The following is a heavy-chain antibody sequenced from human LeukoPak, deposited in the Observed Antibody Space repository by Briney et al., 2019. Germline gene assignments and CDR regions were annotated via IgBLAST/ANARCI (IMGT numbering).Heavy chain of an antibody. J-gene: IGHJ1*01. CDR3: ARDSSHITMIGYFQH. D-gene: IGHD3-22*01. V-gene: IGHV3-7*01. CDR1: GFTVSSNY. CDR2: IKQDGSEK. Sequence: GGSLRLSCAASGFTVSSNYINWVRQAPGKGLEWVANIKQDGSEKYYVDSVKGRFTISRDNAKNSLYLQMNSLRAEDTAVYYCARDSSHITMIGYFQHWGQGTLVTVSS.